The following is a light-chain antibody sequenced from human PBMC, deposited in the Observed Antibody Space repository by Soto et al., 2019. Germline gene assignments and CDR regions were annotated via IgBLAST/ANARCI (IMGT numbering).Light chain of an antibody. CDR3: LQHNTYPLT. Sequence: DIQMTQSPSSLSASVGDRVTITCRASQGIRNDLDWYQQKPGKGPKRLIYAASTLSSGVPSRFSGSGSGTEFTLTISSLQPEDFATYFCLQHNTYPLTFGGGTRVEV. V-gene: IGKV1-17*01. J-gene: IGKJ4*01. CDR1: QGIRND. CDR2: AAS.